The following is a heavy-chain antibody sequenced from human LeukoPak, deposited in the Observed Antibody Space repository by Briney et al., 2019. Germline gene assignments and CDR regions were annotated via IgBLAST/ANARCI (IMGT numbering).Heavy chain of an antibody. V-gene: IGHV4-61*01. CDR3: VREAATDYYDSSGYYRQTEVFDA. D-gene: IGHD3-22*01. Sequence: SETLSLTCTVSGGSVNSGSYYWSWIRQPPGKGLDWIGHIYYSGSTNYNPSLKSRVTISVDTSKNQFSLKLRSVTAADAAVYYCVREAATDYYDSSGYYRQTEVFDAWGQGTMVTVSS. CDR1: GGSVNSGSYY. J-gene: IGHJ3*01. CDR2: IYYSGST.